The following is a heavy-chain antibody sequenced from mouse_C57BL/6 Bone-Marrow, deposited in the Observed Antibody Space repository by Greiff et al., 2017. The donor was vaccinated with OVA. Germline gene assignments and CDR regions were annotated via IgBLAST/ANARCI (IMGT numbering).Heavy chain of an antibody. Sequence: QVQLKQPGAELVMPGASVKLSCKASGYTFTSYWMHWVKQRPGQGLEWIGEIDPSDSYTNYNQKFKGKSTLTVDKSSSTAYMQLSSLTSEDSAVYYCARNPYYYGSSHWYFDVWGTGTTVTVSS. CDR3: ARNPYYYGSSHWYFDV. V-gene: IGHV1-69*01. D-gene: IGHD1-1*01. J-gene: IGHJ1*03. CDR1: GYTFTSYW. CDR2: IDPSDSYT.